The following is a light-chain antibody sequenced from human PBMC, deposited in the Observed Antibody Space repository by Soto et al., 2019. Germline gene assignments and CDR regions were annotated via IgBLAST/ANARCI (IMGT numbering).Light chain of an antibody. CDR1: QDISNY. CDR3: QQYGDLPIT. CDR2: DAS. Sequence: DIQMTQSPSSLSASVGDRVTITCQASQDISNYLNWYQQKPGKAPKLLISDASNLETGVPSRFSGRRSGTDFTCTISSLQPEDVATYYCQQYGDLPITFGQGTRLEIK. J-gene: IGKJ5*01. V-gene: IGKV1-33*01.